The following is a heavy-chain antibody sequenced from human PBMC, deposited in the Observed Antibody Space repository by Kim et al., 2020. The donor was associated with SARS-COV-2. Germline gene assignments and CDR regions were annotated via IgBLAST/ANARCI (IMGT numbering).Heavy chain of an antibody. CDR1: GFTFSSYS. CDR3: ARDCSGGSCYPRVNWFDP. D-gene: IGHD2-15*01. J-gene: IGHJ5*02. V-gene: IGHV3-21*01. CDR2: ISSSSSYI. Sequence: GGSLRLSCAASGFTFSSYSMNWVRQAPGKGLEWVSSISSSSSYIYYADSVKGRFTISRDNAKNSLYLQMNSLRAEDTAVYYCARDCSGGSCYPRVNWFDPWGQGTLVTVAS.